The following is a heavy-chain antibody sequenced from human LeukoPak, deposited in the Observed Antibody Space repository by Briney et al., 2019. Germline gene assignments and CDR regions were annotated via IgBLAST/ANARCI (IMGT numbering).Heavy chain of an antibody. D-gene: IGHD3-22*01. CDR1: GFTFSSYA. Sequence: PGGSLRLSCAASGFTFSSYAMSWVRQAPGKGLEWVSAISGSGGSTYYADPVKGRFTISRDNSKNSLYLQMNSLRDEDTAVYYCASYYDSSGATYYYGMDVWGQGTTVTVSS. V-gene: IGHV3-23*01. CDR3: ASYYDSSGATYYYGMDV. J-gene: IGHJ6*02. CDR2: ISGSGGST.